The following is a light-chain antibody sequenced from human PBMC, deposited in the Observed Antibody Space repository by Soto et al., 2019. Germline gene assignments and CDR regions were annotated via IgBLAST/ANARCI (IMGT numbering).Light chain of an antibody. CDR1: RSDVGAYNY. Sequence: QSVLTQPDSVSGSPGQSITISCTGTRSDVGAYNYVSWYQQHPGKAPKLLIYEVSNRPSGVADRFSGSKSGKTASLTISGLQAEDEADYYCSSYTGSSTLWVFGGGTKLTVL. CDR3: SSYTGSSTLWV. V-gene: IGLV2-14*01. CDR2: EVS. J-gene: IGLJ3*02.